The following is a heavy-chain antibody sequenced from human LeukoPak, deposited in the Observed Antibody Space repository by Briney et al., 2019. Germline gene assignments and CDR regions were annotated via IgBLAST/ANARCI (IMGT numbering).Heavy chain of an antibody. CDR2: ISNTGTDT. D-gene: IGHD3-10*01. CDR3: AKVQYSDYGSGRPPFMDV. V-gene: IGHV3-23*01. CDR1: RFTFTNYA. J-gene: IGHJ6*02. Sequence: GRSLRLSCVASRFTFTNYAMSWIRQAPGKGREWVSTISNTGTDTYYADSVQGRFTISRDNSENTLYLQMNNLRAEDTAIYYCAKVQYSDYGSGRPPFMDVWGQGTTVAVSS.